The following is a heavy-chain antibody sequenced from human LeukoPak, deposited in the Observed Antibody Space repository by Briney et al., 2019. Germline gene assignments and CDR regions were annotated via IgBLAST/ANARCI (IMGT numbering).Heavy chain of an antibody. D-gene: IGHD1-1*01. CDR1: GYTFTGNH. CDR3: ARRNDLKASDYFDY. J-gene: IGHJ4*02. Sequence: ASVKVSCKASGYTFTGNHMHWVRQAPGQRLEWMGWISAYNGNTNYAQKLQGRVTMTTDTSTSTAYMELRSLRSDDTAVYYCARRNDLKASDYFDYWGQGTLVTVSS. V-gene: IGHV1-18*04. CDR2: ISAYNGNT.